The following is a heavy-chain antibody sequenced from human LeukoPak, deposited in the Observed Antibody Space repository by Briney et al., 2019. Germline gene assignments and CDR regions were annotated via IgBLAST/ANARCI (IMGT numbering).Heavy chain of an antibody. CDR1: GGSISSGSYY. Sequence: SETLSLTCTVSGGSISSGSYYWSWIRQPAGKGLEWIGRIFTSGSTNYNPSLKSRVTISVDTSNNQFSLNLSSVTAADTAVYYCARRGASGRRDFDYWGQGTLVTVSS. D-gene: IGHD3-10*01. CDR3: ARRGASGRRDFDY. V-gene: IGHV4-61*02. J-gene: IGHJ4*02. CDR2: IFTSGST.